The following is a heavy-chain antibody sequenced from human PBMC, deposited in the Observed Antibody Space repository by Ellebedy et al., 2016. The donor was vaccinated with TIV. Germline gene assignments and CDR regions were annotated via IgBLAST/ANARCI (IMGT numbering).Heavy chain of an antibody. Sequence: SETLSLXXAVSGASVSSNNWWCWVRQPPGKGLEWIGEIYHSGTANYNPSLKSRATISVDKSQNQLSLNLTSVTAADTAVYYCARSILSTLTSGWYRPMGVWGQGTTVTVAS. J-gene: IGHJ6*02. V-gene: IGHV4-4*02. CDR3: ARSILSTLTSGWYRPMGV. CDR1: GASVSSNNW. D-gene: IGHD6-19*01. CDR2: IYHSGTA.